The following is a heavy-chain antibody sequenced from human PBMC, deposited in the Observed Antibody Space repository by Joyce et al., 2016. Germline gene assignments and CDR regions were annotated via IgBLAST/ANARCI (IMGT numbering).Heavy chain of an antibody. Sequence: QVQLQQWGAGLLKPSETLSLTCGVYGGSFSGYFWAWIRQPPGKGLEWIGEINHSGSTNDKPSLKSRVTISVDTSKNQFSLNLTSVTAADTAVYYCARSSRRSWFDPWGQGTLVIVSS. V-gene: IGHV4-34*02. CDR1: GGSFSGYF. CDR2: INHSGST. J-gene: IGHJ5*02. CDR3: ARSSRRSWFDP.